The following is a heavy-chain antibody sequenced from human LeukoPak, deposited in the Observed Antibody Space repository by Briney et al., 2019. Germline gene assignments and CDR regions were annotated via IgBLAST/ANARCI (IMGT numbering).Heavy chain of an antibody. CDR2: INHSGST. CDR3: ARRGYSYGYLWGGFDY. Sequence: PSETLSPTCAVYGGSFSGYYWSWIRQPPGKGREWIGEINHSGSTNYNPSLKSRVTISVDTSKNQFSLKLSSVTAADTAVYYCARRGYSYGYLWGGFDYWGQGTLVTVSS. D-gene: IGHD5-18*01. J-gene: IGHJ4*02. CDR1: GGSFSGYY. V-gene: IGHV4-34*01.